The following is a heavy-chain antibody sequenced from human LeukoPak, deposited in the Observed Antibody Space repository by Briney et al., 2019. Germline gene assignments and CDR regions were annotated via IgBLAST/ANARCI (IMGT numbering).Heavy chain of an antibody. Sequence: SETLSLTCTVSGGSVSSGSYCWSWIRQPPGKGLEWIGYIYYSGSTNYNPSLKSRVTISVDTSKNQFSLKLSSVTAADTAVYYCARDSMITFGGVIVEYYFDYWGQGTLVTVSS. V-gene: IGHV4-61*01. CDR3: ARDSMITFGGVIVEYYFDY. D-gene: IGHD3-16*02. CDR2: IYYSGST. J-gene: IGHJ4*02. CDR1: GGSVSSGSYC.